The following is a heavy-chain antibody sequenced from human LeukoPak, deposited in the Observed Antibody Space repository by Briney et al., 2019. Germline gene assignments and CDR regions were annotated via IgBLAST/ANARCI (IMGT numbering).Heavy chain of an antibody. CDR3: ARHEGVAVAGEGDY. V-gene: IGHV5-51*01. D-gene: IGHD6-19*01. CDR2: IYPGDSDT. CDR1: GYSFTSYW. J-gene: IGHJ4*02. Sequence: GESLKISCKASGYSFTSYWIGWVRQMPGKGLEWMGIIYPGDSDTTYSPSFQGQVTISADKSSSTAYLQWSSLKASDTAMYYCARHEGVAVAGEGDYWGQGTLVTVSS.